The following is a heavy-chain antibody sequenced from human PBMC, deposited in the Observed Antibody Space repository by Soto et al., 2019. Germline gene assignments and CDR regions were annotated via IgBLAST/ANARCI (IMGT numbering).Heavy chain of an antibody. J-gene: IGHJ5*02. CDR2: IWFDGSQS. CDR3: ARADTAMDPPGS. D-gene: IGHD5-18*01. Sequence: PGGSLRLSCAVSGFTFSRYGMHWVRQAPGKGLEWVTVIWFDGSQSHYADSVKGRFTISRDDSKNTLYLQMDSLTAADTAIYYCARADTAMDPPGSWGQGILVTVSS. CDR1: GFTFSRYG. V-gene: IGHV3-33*01.